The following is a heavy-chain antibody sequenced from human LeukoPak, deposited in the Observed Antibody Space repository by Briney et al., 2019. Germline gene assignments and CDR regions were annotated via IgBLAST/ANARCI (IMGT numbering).Heavy chain of an antibody. D-gene: IGHD2/OR15-2a*01. CDR3: VSFYETY. CDR2: INIDGSWT. J-gene: IGHJ4*02. CDR1: GNYW. V-gene: IGHV3-74*01. Sequence: GGSLRLSCAASGNYWMHWVRQAPGEGLVWVSHINIDGSWTSYADSVKGRFTISKDNAKNTVYLQMNSLRAEDTAVYYCVSFYETYWGRGTLVTVSS.